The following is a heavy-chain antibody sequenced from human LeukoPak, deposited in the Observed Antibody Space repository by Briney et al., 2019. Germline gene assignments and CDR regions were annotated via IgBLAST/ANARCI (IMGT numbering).Heavy chain of an antibody. J-gene: IGHJ4*02. CDR3: ARVVPAAIGPFDY. CDR2: INHSGST. D-gene: IGHD2-2*01. CDR1: GGSFSGYY. Sequence: SETLSLTCAVYGGSFSGYYCSWIRQPPGKGLEWIGEINHSGSTNYNPSLKSRVTISVDTSKNQFSLKLSSVTAADTAVYYCARVVPAAIGPFDYWGQGTLVTVSS. V-gene: IGHV4-34*01.